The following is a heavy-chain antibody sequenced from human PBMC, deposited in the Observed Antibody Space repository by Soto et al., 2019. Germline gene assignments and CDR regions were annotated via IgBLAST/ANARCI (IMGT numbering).Heavy chain of an antibody. CDR1: GFDFSNTW. V-gene: IGHV3-74*01. J-gene: IGHJ4*02. CDR2: INSDGTSI. Sequence: GGSLRLSCAASGFDFSNTWIHWVRQVPGKGLVWVSRINSDGTSIIYADSVKGRFTLSRDNAKNTVYLQMSSLRVEDTALYYCAKDRYYTIDFWGQGTPVTVSS. D-gene: IGHD3-3*01. CDR3: AKDRYYTIDF.